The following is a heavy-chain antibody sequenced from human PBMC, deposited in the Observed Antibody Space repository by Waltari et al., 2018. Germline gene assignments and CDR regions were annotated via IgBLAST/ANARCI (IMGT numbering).Heavy chain of an antibody. V-gene: IGHV3-53*01. CDR3: ARGYCSGGSCNNNWFDH. J-gene: IGHJ5*02. D-gene: IGHD2-15*01. Sequence: EVQVVESGGGLIQPGGSLRLSCAASGFTVSSNCMTWVRQAPGKGLEWVSLIYRGGSTYDAYSVKGRFTISRDNSKNTLYRQMNSLRAEDTAVYYCARGYCSGGSCNNNWFDHWGQGTLVTVSS. CDR2: IYRGGST. CDR1: GFTVSSNC.